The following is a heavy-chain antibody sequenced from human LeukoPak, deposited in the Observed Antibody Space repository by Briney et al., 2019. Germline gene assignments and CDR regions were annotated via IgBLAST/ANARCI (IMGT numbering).Heavy chain of an antibody. CDR3: AIRTTGTTFDY. J-gene: IGHJ4*02. CDR2: ISAYNGNT. D-gene: IGHD1-1*01. V-gene: IGHV1-18*04. Sequence: ASVKVSCKASGYTFTSYGISWVRQAPGQGLEWMGWISAYNGNTNYAQKLQGRVTMTTDTSTSTAYMELRSLRSDDTDVYYCAIRTTGTTFDYWGQGTLVTVSS. CDR1: GYTFTSYG.